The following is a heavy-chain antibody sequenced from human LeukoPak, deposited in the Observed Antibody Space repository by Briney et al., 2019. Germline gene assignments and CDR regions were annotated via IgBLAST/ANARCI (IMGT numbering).Heavy chain of an antibody. J-gene: IGHJ4*02. Sequence: GGSLRLSCTASGFTFSSYWMSWVRQAPGKGLEWVANIKKDGSEKYYVDSVKGRFTISRDNAKASLYLQMNSLRAEDTAVYYCARDLSGVTGYTYGRGIDYWGQGTLVTVSS. CDR2: IKKDGSEK. CDR3: ARDLSGVTGYTYGRGIDY. D-gene: IGHD5-18*01. CDR1: GFTFSSYW. V-gene: IGHV3-7*01.